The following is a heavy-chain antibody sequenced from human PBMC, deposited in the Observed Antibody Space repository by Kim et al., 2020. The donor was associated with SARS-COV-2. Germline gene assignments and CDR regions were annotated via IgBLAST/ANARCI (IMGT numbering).Heavy chain of an antibody. J-gene: IGHJ3*02. D-gene: IGHD6-6*01. V-gene: IGHV3-33*01. Sequence: GGSLRLSCEASGFIFSTFGMHWVRQAPGKGLEWVAVIWFGEKSEYYADYMKGRFTISRDNSKNMVYLQMNSLRAEDTAVYYCARAFEYSTSDAFDIWGQGTMVTVSS. CDR3: ARAFEYSTSDAFDI. CDR1: GFIFSTFG. CDR2: IWFGEKSE.